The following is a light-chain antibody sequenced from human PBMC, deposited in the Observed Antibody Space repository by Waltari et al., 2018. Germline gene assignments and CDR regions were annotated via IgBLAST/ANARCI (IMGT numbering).Light chain of an antibody. Sequence: DIQMTQSPPSLSASVGDRVTITCRATQSISTSLIWYQHKAGKAPKLLNYGESTLERGVPSRFSGSGSGTDFTLTINSLRPEDFATYYCQQSYTAPFTFGPGTRVDLK. CDR1: QSISTS. CDR3: QQSYTAPFT. V-gene: IGKV1-39*01. J-gene: IGKJ3*01. CDR2: GES.